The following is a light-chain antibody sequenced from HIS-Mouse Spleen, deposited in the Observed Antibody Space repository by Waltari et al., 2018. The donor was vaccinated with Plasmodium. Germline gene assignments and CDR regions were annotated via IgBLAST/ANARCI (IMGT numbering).Light chain of an antibody. J-gene: IGLJ2*01. Sequence: SSELTQDPAVSVALGQTVRITCQGDSLRSYYARLYPQEPGQAPVLVIYGKNNRPSGIPDRFAGSSSGNTASWTLTGAQAEDEADYYCNSRDSSGNHLVFGGGTKLTVL. CDR3: NSRDSSGNHLV. CDR2: GKN. V-gene: IGLV3-19*01. CDR1: SLRSYY.